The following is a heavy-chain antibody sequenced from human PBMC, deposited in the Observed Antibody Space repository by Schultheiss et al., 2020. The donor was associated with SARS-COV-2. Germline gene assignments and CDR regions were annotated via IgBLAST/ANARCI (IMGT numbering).Heavy chain of an antibody. CDR2: IYTSGST. CDR1: GGSISSSSYY. CDR3: ARQSGATDSDY. Sequence: SQTLSLTCTVSGGSISSSSYYWSWIRQPAGKGLEWIGRIYTSGSTNYNPSLKSRVTISVDTSKNQFSLKLSSVTAADTAVYYCARQSGATDSDYWGQGTLVTVSS. J-gene: IGHJ4*02. V-gene: IGHV4-61*02. D-gene: IGHD5-24*01.